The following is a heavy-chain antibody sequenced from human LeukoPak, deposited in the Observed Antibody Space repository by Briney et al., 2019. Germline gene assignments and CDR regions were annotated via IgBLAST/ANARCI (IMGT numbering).Heavy chain of an antibody. D-gene: IGHD3-22*01. V-gene: IGHV1-2*06. CDR2: INPNSGGT. J-gene: IGHJ4*02. CDR3: ARSPRSSGYYDPDY. Sequence: ASVKVSCKASGYTFTAYYMHWVRQAPGQGLEWMGRINPNSGGTNYAQKFQGRVTMTRDTSISTAYMELSRLRSDDTAVYYCARSPRSSGYYDPDYWGRGTLVTVSS. CDR1: GYTFTAYY.